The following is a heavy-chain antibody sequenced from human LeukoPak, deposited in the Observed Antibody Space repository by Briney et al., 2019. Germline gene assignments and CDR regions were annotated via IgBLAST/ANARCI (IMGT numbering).Heavy chain of an antibody. V-gene: IGHV3-33*01. J-gene: IGHJ4*02. CDR2: IWYDGSNQ. CDR3: ARDRLSTYDYFDT. D-gene: IGHD2-21*01. Sequence: SGGSLRLSCAASGFSFSDYGMHWVRQAPGKGLEWVAVIWYDGSNQYYADSVKGRFTVSRDNSKNTLYLQMDSLRAEDTAVYFCARDRLSTYDYFDTWGQGTLVTVSS. CDR1: GFSFSDYG.